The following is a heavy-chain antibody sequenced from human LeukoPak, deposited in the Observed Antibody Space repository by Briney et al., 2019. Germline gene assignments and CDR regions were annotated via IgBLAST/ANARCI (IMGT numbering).Heavy chain of an antibody. Sequence: PGGSLRLSCAVSGFTVSSNYMSWVRQATGKGLECVSVIYDGGSTDYAESVKGRFTISKDNSKNTLYLQMNSLRAEDTAVYYCARDWGYCSSTSCHVFDYWGQGTLVTVSS. CDR3: ARDWGYCSSTSCHVFDY. D-gene: IGHD2-2*01. J-gene: IGHJ4*02. CDR1: GFTVSSNY. V-gene: IGHV3-53*01. CDR2: IYDGGST.